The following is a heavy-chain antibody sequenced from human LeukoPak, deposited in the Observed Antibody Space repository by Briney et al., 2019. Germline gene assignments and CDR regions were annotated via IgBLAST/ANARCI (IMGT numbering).Heavy chain of an antibody. J-gene: IGHJ4*02. Sequence: GASVKVSCKASGGTFSSYAISWVRQAPGQGLEWMGWINTNTGNPTYAQGFTGRFVFSLDTSVSTAYLQISSLKAEDTAVYYCATEYPIAAAGTGEGDYWGQGTLVTVSS. D-gene: IGHD6-13*01. CDR3: ATEYPIAAAGTGEGDY. CDR1: GGTFSSYA. V-gene: IGHV7-4-1*02. CDR2: INTNTGNP.